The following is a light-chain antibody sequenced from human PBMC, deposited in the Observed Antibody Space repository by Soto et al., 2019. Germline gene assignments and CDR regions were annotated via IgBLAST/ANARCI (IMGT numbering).Light chain of an antibody. V-gene: IGKV1-39*01. Sequence: DTHMTQFPSSLSASVRDRVIITCRASQSISSYLNWYQQKPGKAPKLLIYAASSLQSGVPSRFSGSGSGTDFTLTISSLQSEDFATYYCQQSYSTPYTFGQGTKVDIK. CDR2: AAS. J-gene: IGKJ2*01. CDR1: QSISSY. CDR3: QQSYSTPYT.